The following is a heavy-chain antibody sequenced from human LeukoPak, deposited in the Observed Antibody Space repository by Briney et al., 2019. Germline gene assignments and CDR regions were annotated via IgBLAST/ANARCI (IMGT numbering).Heavy chain of an antibody. CDR1: GYTFVNYY. CDR3: ARRGSYFDS. J-gene: IGHJ4*02. V-gene: IGHV1-2*02. CDR2: INPKNGDT. Sequence: ASVKVSCKASGYTFVNYYIHWVRQAPGQGLQWLGWINPKNGDTHYTQKFQDRVTMTSDTSISTLYMKLSRLRSDDTAIYYCARRGSYFDSWGQGTLVTVSS. D-gene: IGHD3-10*01.